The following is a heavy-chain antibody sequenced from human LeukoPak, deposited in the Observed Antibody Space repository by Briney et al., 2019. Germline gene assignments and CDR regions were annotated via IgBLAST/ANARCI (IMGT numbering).Heavy chain of an antibody. CDR2: IYYSGST. Sequence: SETLSLTCTVSGGSISSSSYYWGWIRQPPGKGLEWIGSIYYSGSTYYNPSLKSRVTISVDTSKNQFSLKLSSVTAADTAVYYCARASRPTYSSSWFDPWGQGTLVTVSS. D-gene: IGHD6-13*01. J-gene: IGHJ5*02. CDR3: ARASRPTYSSSWFDP. CDR1: GGSISSSSYY. V-gene: IGHV4-39*07.